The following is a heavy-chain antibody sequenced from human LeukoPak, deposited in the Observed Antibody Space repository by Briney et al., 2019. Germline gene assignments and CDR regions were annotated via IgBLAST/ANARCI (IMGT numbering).Heavy chain of an antibody. CDR2: IIPIFGTA. J-gene: IGHJ4*02. CDR3: ARDRWTAMVTWYFDY. Sequence: ASVKVSCKASGGTFNSYAISWVRQAPGQGIEWMGGIIPIFGTANCAQKFQGRVTITTDESTSTAYMELSSLRSEDTAVYYCARDRWTAMVTWYFDYWGQGTLVTVSS. V-gene: IGHV1-69*05. D-gene: IGHD5-18*01. CDR1: GGTFNSYA.